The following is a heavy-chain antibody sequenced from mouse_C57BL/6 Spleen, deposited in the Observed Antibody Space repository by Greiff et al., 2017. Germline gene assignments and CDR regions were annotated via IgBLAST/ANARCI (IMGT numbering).Heavy chain of an antibody. CDR3: ARLPYGYDVGWYFDV. CDR2: IDPSDSET. D-gene: IGHD2-2*01. CDR1: GYTFTSYW. Sequence: QVQLQQPGAELVRPGSSVKLSCKASGYTFTSYWMHWVKQRPIQGLEWIGNIDPSDSETHYNQQFKDKATLTVDKSSSTAYMQLSSLTSEDSAVYYCARLPYGYDVGWYFDVWGTGTTVTVSS. J-gene: IGHJ1*03. V-gene: IGHV1-52*01.